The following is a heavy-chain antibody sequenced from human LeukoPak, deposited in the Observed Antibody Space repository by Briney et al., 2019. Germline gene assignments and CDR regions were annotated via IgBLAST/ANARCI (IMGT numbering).Heavy chain of an antibody. Sequence: SETLSLTCAASGYSLGKNYYWGWIRQSPGKGLEWIGRIYGRASTSYNPSLMNRVTMSVDTSKNHFSLQLTSVTAADTAVYYCARYDSRGSASTKFDYWGPGIQVTVSS. J-gene: IGHJ4*02. D-gene: IGHD3-3*01. CDR2: IYGRAST. V-gene: IGHV4-38-2*01. CDR3: ARYDSRGSASTKFDY. CDR1: GYSLGKNYY.